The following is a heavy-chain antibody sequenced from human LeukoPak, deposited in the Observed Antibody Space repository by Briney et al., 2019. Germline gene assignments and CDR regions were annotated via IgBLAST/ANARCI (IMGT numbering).Heavy chain of an antibody. Sequence: GGSLRLSCVDSGFTFSTYSMNWVRQAPGKGLEWVSSISSSSSYIYYGDSVKGRFTISRDNAKNTLYLQMNSLRAEDTAVYYCARDGAVTNGRYFDYWGQGTLVTVSS. CDR1: GFTFSTYS. D-gene: IGHD4-17*01. V-gene: IGHV3-21*01. CDR2: ISSSSSYI. J-gene: IGHJ4*02. CDR3: ARDGAVTNGRYFDY.